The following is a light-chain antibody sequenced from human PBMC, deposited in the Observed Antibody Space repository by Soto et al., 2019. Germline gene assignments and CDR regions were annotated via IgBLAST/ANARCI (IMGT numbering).Light chain of an antibody. CDR3: QQYGSSPLT. J-gene: IGKJ4*01. CDR2: RAS. V-gene: IGKV3-20*01. CDR1: QGVSSDL. Sequence: EIVLTQSPCTLSLSPGERVTLSCRASQGVSSDLLACYQQKPGKTPKVLIYRASSMAAGIPYRFSGSGSGTDFTLTISSLEPEDFAVYYCQQYGSSPLTFGGGTKVEIK.